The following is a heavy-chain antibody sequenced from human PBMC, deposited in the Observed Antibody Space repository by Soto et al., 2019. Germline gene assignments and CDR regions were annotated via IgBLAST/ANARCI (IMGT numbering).Heavy chain of an antibody. CDR2: VYYSGST. CDR1: GGSISSYY. V-gene: IGHV4-59*01. J-gene: IGHJ4*02. Sequence: QVQLQESGPGLVKPSETLSLTCTVSGGSISSYYWSWIRQPPGMGLEWIGYVYYSGSTNYNPSLKSRVTISVDTSKNQFSLKLSSVTAADTAVYYCARGSYGDYVSRKFDFWGQGTLVTVSS. CDR3: ARGSYGDYVSRKFDF. D-gene: IGHD4-17*01.